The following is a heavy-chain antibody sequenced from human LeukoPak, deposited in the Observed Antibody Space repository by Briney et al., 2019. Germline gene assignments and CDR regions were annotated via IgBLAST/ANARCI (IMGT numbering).Heavy chain of an antibody. CDR3: ARDGGRGGAPFDY. D-gene: IGHD3-16*01. CDR1: GGTLSSYA. V-gene: IGHV1-69*05. J-gene: IGHJ4*02. CDR2: IIPIFGTA. Sequence: GASVKVSCKASGGTLSSYAISWVRQAPGQGLEWMGGIIPIFGTANYAQKFQGRVTITTDESTSTAYMELSSLRSEDTAVYYCARDGGRGGAPFDYWGQGTLVTVSS.